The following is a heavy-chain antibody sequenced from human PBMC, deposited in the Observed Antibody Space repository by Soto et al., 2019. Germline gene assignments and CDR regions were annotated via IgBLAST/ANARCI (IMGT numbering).Heavy chain of an antibody. J-gene: IGHJ4*02. D-gene: IGHD3-9*01. CDR2: ITSGSDYI. CDR1: GFTFSSYT. V-gene: IGHV3-21*01. CDR3: TREHVVTIFRRGQRGSFDN. Sequence: EVQLVESGGGLVNSGGSLRPSCAASGFTFSSYTMNWVRQAPGKGLEWVAFITSGSDYIYYADSVKGRFTISRDDANNSLFLKMSSLRAEDTAVYYCTREHVVTIFRRGQRGSFDNWSQGTLVTVSS.